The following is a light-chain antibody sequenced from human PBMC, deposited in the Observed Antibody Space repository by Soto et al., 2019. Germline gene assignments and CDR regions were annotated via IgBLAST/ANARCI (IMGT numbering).Light chain of an antibody. CDR3: QLRSNWFTGIP. Sequence: EIVLTQSPATLSLSPGERATLSCRASQNISVYLAWYRQKPGQAPRLLIYAASTRATAIPARFRGSGSGPDFTLTISSLESEDLAVYYSQLRSNWFTGIPFGQGKRLEI. CDR1: QNISVY. J-gene: IGKJ5*01. V-gene: IGKV3-11*01. CDR2: AAS.